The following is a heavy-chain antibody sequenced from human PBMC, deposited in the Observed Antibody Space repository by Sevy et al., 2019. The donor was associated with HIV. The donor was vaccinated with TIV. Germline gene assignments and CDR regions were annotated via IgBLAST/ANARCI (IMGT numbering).Heavy chain of an antibody. V-gene: IGHV3-7*01. CDR2: IKQDGSGK. CDR1: GFVFSSHW. D-gene: IGHD3-10*01. J-gene: IGHJ4*02. Sequence: GGSLRLSCEASGFVFSSHWMTWVRQAPGKGLEWVANIKQDGSGKYYVDSVKGRFTISRDNAKNSLYLRMNRLRVEDTAMYYCTSDYFWGQGSLVTVSS. CDR3: TSDYF.